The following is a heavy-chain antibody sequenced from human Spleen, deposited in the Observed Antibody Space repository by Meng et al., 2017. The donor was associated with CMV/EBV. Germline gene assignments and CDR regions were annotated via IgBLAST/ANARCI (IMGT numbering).Heavy chain of an antibody. CDR1: GFTFDDYA. Sequence: SLKISCAASGFTFDDYAMHWVRQAPGKGLEWVSGISWNSGSIGYADSVKGRFTISRDNAKNSLYLQMNSLRAEDTAVYYCARGIIPDYYFYGMDVWAKGPRSPSP. CDR2: ISWNSGSI. J-gene: IGHJ6*02. V-gene: IGHV3-9*01. CDR3: ARGIIPDYYFYGMDV. D-gene: IGHD2-2*01.